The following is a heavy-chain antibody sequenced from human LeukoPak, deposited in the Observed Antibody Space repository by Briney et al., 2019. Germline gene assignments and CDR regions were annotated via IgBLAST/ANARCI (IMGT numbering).Heavy chain of an antibody. CDR1: GFTFSTHA. CDR3: AKGVNYFVLEY. V-gene: IGHV3-23*01. J-gene: IGHJ4*02. Sequence: GGSLRLSCAASGFTFSTHAVSWVRQAPGKGLEWVSALSPSGGITYYAASVKGRFTISRDNSRNTLYLQMNSLRAEDTAVYYCAKGVNYFVLEYWGQGTLVTISS. CDR2: LSPSGGIT. D-gene: IGHD3-10*02.